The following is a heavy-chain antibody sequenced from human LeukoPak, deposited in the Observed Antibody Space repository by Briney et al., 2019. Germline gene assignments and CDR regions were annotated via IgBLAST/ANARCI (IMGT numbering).Heavy chain of an antibody. D-gene: IGHD2-8*01. CDR1: GGSINNYC. V-gene: IGHV4-59*01. Sequence: SETLSLTCTVSGGSINNYCWSWIRQPSGKGLEWIGYIYYSGSTNYNPSLRSRVIISVDTSKNQFFLKLSSVTAADTAVYYCSGEQTSDGVFDLWGQGTMVTVSS. CDR2: IYYSGST. J-gene: IGHJ3*01. CDR3: SGEQTSDGVFDL.